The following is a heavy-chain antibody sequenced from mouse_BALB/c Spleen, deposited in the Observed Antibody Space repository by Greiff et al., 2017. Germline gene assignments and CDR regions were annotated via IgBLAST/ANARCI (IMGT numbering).Heavy chain of an antibody. D-gene: IGHD1-2*01. CDR2: IWAGGST. CDR1: GFSLTSYG. J-gene: IGHJ1*01. V-gene: IGHV2-9*02. CDR3: AREGITTATGYWYFDV. Sequence: VKLMESGPGLVAPSQSLSITCTVSGFSLTSYGVHWVRQPPGKGLEWLGVIWAGGSTNYNSALMSRLSISKDNSKSQVFLKMNSLQTDDTAMYYCAREGITTATGYWYFDVWGAGTTVTVSS.